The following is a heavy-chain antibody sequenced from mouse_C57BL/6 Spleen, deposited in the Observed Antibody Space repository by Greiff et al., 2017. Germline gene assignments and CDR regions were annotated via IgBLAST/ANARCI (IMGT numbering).Heavy chain of an antibody. D-gene: IGHD1-1*01. J-gene: IGHJ2*01. V-gene: IGHV1-15*01. CDR1: GYTFTDYE. Sequence: QVQLKESGAELVRPGASVTLSCKASGYTFTDYEMHWVKQTPVHGLEWIGAIDPGTGGTTYNQKFKGKAILTADKSSSTAYMELRSLTSEDSAVYYGTSDTTVVAPFDYWGQGTTLTVSS. CDR2: IDPGTGGT. CDR3: TSDTTVVAPFDY.